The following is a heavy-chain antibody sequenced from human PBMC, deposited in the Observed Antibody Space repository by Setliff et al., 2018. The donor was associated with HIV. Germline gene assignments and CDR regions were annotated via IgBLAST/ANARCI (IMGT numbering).Heavy chain of an antibody. CDR2: IIHTGST. CDR1: GGSFSGYY. V-gene: IGHV4-34*01. J-gene: IGHJ6*02. CDR3: ARGRSCSSSSCYLVYYYYGMDV. Sequence: SETLSLTCAVYGGSFSGYYWSWIRQPPGKGLEWIGGIIHTGSTNYNPSLKSRVTISVDTSKNQFSLGLSSVTAADTAVYYCARGRSCSSSSCYLVYYYYGMDVWGHGSTVTVSS. D-gene: IGHD2-2*01.